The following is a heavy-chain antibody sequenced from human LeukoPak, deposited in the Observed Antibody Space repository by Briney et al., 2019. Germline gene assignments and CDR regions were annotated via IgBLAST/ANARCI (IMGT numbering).Heavy chain of an antibody. CDR2: IYYTGST. V-gene: IGHV4-39*01. CDR1: GGSISNSSYQ. D-gene: IGHD5-24*01. J-gene: IGHJ3*02. CDR3: ARYLRLQLIYAFDI. Sequence: SETLSLTCTVSGGSISNSSYQWSWIRQPPGKGLEWIGSIYYTGSTYYNPSLKSRVTISLDTSKNQFSLKLSSVTAADTAVYYCARYLRLQLIYAFDIWGQGTMVTVFS.